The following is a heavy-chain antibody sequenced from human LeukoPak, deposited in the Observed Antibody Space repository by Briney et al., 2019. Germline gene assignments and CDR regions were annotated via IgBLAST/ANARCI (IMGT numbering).Heavy chain of an antibody. D-gene: IGHD4-17*01. CDR2: ISSSSSTI. J-gene: IGHJ4*02. CDR3: ASVPHDYGDYSDY. Sequence: GGSLRLSCAASGFTFSSYAMSWVRQAPGKGLEWVSYISSSSSTIYYADPVKGRFTISRDNAKNSLYLQMNSLRAEDTAVYYCASVPHDYGDYSDYWGQGTLVTVSS. V-gene: IGHV3-48*01. CDR1: GFTFSSYA.